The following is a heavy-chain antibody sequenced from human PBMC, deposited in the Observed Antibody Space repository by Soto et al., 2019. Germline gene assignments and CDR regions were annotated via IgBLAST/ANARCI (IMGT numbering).Heavy chain of an antibody. V-gene: IGHV1-8*01. J-gene: IGHJ5*02. D-gene: IGHD3-22*01. CDR3: ARYYYDSSGYNNWFDP. Sequence: QVQLVQSGAEVKKPGASVKVSCKASGYTFTSYDINWVRQATGQGLEWMGWMNPNSGNTGYAQKFQGRVTMTRNTSISTAYMEQSSLRSEDTAVYYCARYYYDSSGYNNWFDPWGQGTLVTVSS. CDR1: GYTFTSYD. CDR2: MNPNSGNT.